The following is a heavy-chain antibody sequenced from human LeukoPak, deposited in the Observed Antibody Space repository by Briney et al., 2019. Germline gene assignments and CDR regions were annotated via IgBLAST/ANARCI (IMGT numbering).Heavy chain of an antibody. V-gene: IGHV3-23*01. D-gene: IGHD3-10*01. Sequence: GGSLRLSCAASGFTFSSYGMSWVRQAPGKGLEWVSAISGSGVSTYYADSVKGRFTISRDNSKNTLYLQMNSLRAEDTAVYYCAKDHGSLGSGLNWGQGTLVTVSS. CDR3: AKDHGSLGSGLN. J-gene: IGHJ4*02. CDR2: ISGSGVST. CDR1: GFTFSSYG.